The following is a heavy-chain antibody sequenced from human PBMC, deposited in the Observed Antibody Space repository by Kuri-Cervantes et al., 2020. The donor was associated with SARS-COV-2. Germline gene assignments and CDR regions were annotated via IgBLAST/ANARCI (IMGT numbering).Heavy chain of an antibody. V-gene: IGHV3-30*18. J-gene: IGHJ6*02. Sequence: GESLKISCAASGFTFSSYGMHWVRQAPGKGLEWVAVISYDGRDTYYGDSVKGRFTISRDNSKNTLYLQMNSLRPEDTGVYYCAKPGSVRGIIREDHYGLDVWGQGTTVTVSS. CDR1: GFTFSSYG. CDR3: AKPGSVRGIIREDHYGLDV. CDR2: ISYDGRDT. D-gene: IGHD3-10*01.